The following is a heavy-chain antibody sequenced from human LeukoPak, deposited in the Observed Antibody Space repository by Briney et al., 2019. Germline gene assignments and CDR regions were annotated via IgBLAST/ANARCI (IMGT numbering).Heavy chain of an antibody. D-gene: IGHD5-18*01. V-gene: IGHV3-23*01. CDR2: ITASGGNT. J-gene: IGHJ4*02. CDR3: AKGNGYSYGRYYFDY. CDR1: GFTFSDYA. Sequence: GGSLRLSCPVSGFTFSDYAMTWVRQAPGKGLEWVSAITASGGNTYYADSVKGRFTISRDNSKNTLYLQVNSLGAEDTAVYYCAKGNGYSYGRYYFDYWGQGTLVTVSS.